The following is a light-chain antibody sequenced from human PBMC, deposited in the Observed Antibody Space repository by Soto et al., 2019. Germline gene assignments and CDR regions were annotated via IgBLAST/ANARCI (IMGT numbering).Light chain of an antibody. J-gene: IGKJ1*01. V-gene: IGKV1-5*03. CDR1: RIIISG. CDR3: QQYNSSPWT. CDR2: KAS. Sequence: DIQMTNSLSPLLAPEGAGVPIICRPSRIIISGLPWYQQKPGKAPKLLIYKASSLESGVPSRFSGSGSGTEFTLTISSLQPDDFATYYCQQYNSSPWTFGQGTKVEIK.